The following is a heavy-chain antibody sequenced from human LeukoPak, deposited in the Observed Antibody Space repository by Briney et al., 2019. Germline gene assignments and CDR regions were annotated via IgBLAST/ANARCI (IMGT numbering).Heavy chain of an antibody. J-gene: IGHJ6*03. CDR1: GFTSSSYS. Sequence: GSLRLSCASSGFTSSSYSMNWVRHAPGKGLGWVSSISSSSSYIYYADSVKGRFTISRDNAKNSLYLQMNSLRAEDTAVYYCAKGSGYEAQYHYYYMDVWGKGTTVTISS. CDR3: AKGSGYEAQYHYYYMDV. CDR2: ISSSSSYI. D-gene: IGHD5-12*01. V-gene: IGHV3-21*01.